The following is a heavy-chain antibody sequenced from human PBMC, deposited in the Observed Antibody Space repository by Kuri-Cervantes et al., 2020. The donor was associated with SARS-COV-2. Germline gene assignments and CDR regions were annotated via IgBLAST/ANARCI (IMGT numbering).Heavy chain of an antibody. D-gene: IGHD6-13*01. V-gene: IGHV3-74*01. J-gene: IGHJ5*02. CDR1: GFTFSSYW. CDR2: INSDGSST. CDR3: ARGPLYSSSWYDWFDP. Sequence: GGSMRLSCAASGFTFSSYWMHWVRQAPGKGLVWVSRINSDGSSTSYADSVKGRFTISRDNAKNTLYLQMNSLRAEDTAVYYCARGPLYSSSWYDWFDPWGQGTLVTVSS.